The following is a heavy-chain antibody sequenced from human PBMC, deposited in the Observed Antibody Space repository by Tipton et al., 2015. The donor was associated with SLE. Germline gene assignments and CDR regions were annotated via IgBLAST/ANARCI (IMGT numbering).Heavy chain of an antibody. J-gene: IGHJ4*02. CDR2: INPNTGGT. CDR3: ARERELTSRFLDY. V-gene: IGHV1-2*06. CDR1: GYTFTGYY. Sequence: QLVQSGAEVKKPGASVKVSCKASGYTFTGYYMHWVRQAPGQGLEWMGRINPNTGGTNYAQKFQGRVTMSRDTSIGTAYMELSSLRSDDTALYYCARERELTSRFLDYWGQGALVTVSS. D-gene: IGHD1-26*01.